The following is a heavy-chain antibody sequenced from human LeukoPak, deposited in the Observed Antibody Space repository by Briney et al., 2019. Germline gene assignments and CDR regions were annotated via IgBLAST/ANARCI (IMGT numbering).Heavy chain of an antibody. V-gene: IGHV3-48*03. CDR3: ARGKWEPLDY. CDR1: GFTFSSYE. Sequence: GGSLRLSCAASGFTFSSYEMNWVRQAPGKGLEWVSYISSSGRAKYYADSVKGRFTISRDNAKNSLYLQMNSLRAEDTAVYYCARGKWEPLDYWGQGTLVTVSS. CDR2: ISSSGRAK. D-gene: IGHD1-26*01. J-gene: IGHJ4*02.